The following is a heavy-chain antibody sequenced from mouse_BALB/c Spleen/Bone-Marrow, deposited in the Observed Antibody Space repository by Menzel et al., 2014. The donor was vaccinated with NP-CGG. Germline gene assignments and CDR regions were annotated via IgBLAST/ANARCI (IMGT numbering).Heavy chain of an antibody. D-gene: IGHD2-1*01. J-gene: IGHJ4*01. V-gene: IGHV1-4*01. CDR1: GYTLTTYT. Sequence: QVQLQQSGAELARPGAPVKMSCRASGYTLTTYTMHWVKQRPGQGLEWIGYINPSSGYTYYNQKFKDKATLTADKSSSAAYLQLSSLTSEDSAVYYCARVYGNYDAMDYWGQGTSVTVSS. CDR3: ARVYGNYDAMDY. CDR2: INPSSGYT.